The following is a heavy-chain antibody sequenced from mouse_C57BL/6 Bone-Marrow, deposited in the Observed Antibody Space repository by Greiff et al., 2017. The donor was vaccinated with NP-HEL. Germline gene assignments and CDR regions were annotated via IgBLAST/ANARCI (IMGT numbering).Heavy chain of an antibody. J-gene: IGHJ1*03. CDR1: GFPITSGYY. Sequence: QLQQSGPGLVKPSPSLFLTCSITGFPITSGYYWIWIRQSPGKPLEWMGYITHSGETFYNPSLQSPISITRETSKNQFFLQLNSVTTEDTAMYYCAGDYDGYWYFDVWGTGTTVTVSA. CDR3: AGDYDGYWYFDV. CDR2: ITHSGET. V-gene: IGHV12-3*01. D-gene: IGHD2-3*01.